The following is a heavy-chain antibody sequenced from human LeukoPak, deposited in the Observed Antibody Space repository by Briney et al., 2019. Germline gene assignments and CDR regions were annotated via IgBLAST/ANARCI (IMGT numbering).Heavy chain of an antibody. J-gene: IGHJ5*02. CDR3: ARGRRCSSTSCYTSWFDP. Sequence: SETLSLTCTVSGGSISSYYWSWIRQPPGKGLEWIGYIYYSGSTNYNPSLKSRVTISVDTSKNQFSLKLSSVTAADTAVYYCARGRRCSSTSCYTSWFDPWGQGTLVTVSS. V-gene: IGHV4-59*12. CDR2: IYYSGST. CDR1: GGSISSYY. D-gene: IGHD2-2*02.